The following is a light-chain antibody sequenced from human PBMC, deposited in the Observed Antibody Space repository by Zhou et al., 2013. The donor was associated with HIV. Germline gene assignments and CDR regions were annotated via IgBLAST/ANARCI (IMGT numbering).Light chain of an antibody. CDR2: DAT. J-gene: IGKJ1*01. Sequence: VVLTQSPATLSVSPGDRATLSCRTSQSVGGSLAWYQQKSGQVPRLLIYDATTRATAIPARFSGSGSGTDFILTITRVEPEDSAVYYCQHHGPSLWTFGQGTKVEIK. CDR1: QSVGGS. CDR3: QHHGPSLWT. V-gene: IGKV3-11*01.